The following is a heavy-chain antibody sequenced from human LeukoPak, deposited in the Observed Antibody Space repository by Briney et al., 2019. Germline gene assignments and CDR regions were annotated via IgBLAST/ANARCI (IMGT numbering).Heavy chain of an antibody. CDR3: AREFRGYASGYGNFDY. CDR2: INPNRGDT. J-gene: IGHJ4*02. Sequence: ASVKVSCKASGYMFLGYYIHWVRQAPGQGLERMGWINPNRGDTNYAQKFQDRVAMTRDTSISTVYMELRTLKSDDTAMFFCAREFRGYASGYGNFDYWGQGSLVTVSS. D-gene: IGHD6-19*01. CDR1: GYMFLGYY. V-gene: IGHV1-2*02.